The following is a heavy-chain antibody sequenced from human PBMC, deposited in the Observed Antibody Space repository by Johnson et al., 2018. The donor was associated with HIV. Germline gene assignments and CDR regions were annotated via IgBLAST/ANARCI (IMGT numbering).Heavy chain of an antibody. D-gene: IGHD2-2*01. V-gene: IGHV3-9*01. CDR2: ISWNSVNI. J-gene: IGHJ3*02. CDR1: GFTFDDYA. Sequence: EVQLVESGGGLVQPGRSLRLSCAASGFTFDDYAMHWVRQIPGKGLEWVSYISWNSVNIGYADSVKGRFTISRDNAKNSLPLQMNSLRAEDTALYYWAKTVVAPPAIGGLFAFDIWGQGTMVTVSS. CDR3: AKTVVAPPAIGGLFAFDI.